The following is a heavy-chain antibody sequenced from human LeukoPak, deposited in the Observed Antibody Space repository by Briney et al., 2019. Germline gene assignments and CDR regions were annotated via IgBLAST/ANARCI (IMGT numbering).Heavy chain of an antibody. V-gene: IGHV1-2*02. CDR2: INPQSGGT. CDR1: GYTFTGYY. D-gene: IGHD2-15*01. Sequence: ASLKVSCTPSGYTFTGYYIQWVRQATGQGLDWIGWINPQSGGTNYAQKFQGRVTMTRDTSISTAYMDLSRLRSDDTAVYYCARGVVAATFYYYMDVWGKGTTVTVSS. J-gene: IGHJ6*03. CDR3: ARGVVAATFYYYMDV.